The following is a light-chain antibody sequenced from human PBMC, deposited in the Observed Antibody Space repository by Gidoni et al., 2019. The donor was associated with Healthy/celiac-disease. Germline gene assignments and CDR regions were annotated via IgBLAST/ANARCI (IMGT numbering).Light chain of an antibody. V-gene: IGKV3-11*01. CDR3: QQRSNWPLT. J-gene: IGKJ4*01. Sequence: VLTQSTATLSLSPGERATLSCRASQSVSSYLAWYQQKPGQAPRLLIYDASNRATGIPARFSGSGSGTDCTLTISSLETEDFAVYYCQQRSNWPLTFGGGTKVEIK. CDR1: QSVSSY. CDR2: DAS.